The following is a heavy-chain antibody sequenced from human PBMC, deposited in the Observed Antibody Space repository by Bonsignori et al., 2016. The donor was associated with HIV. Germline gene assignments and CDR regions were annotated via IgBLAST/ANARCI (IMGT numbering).Heavy chain of an antibody. Sequence: WIRQPPGKGLEWIGEVNHSGSTNYNPSLKSRVTISVDTSKNLFSLKLTSVTAADTAVYYCAGRRVPYYRDSSALRYWGQGSLVTVSS. D-gene: IGHD3-22*01. CDR3: AGRRVPYYRDSSALRY. V-gene: IGHV4-34*01. CDR2: VNHSGST. J-gene: IGHJ4*02.